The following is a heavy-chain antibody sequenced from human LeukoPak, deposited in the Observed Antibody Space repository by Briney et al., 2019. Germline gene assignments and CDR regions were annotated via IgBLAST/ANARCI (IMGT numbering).Heavy chain of an antibody. CDR2: IYNSEIT. Sequence: SETLSLTCTVSGGSISSYYWSWIRQPPGKGLEWIGYIYNSEITDYNPSLKSRLTMSVDTSKNQFSLQLTSMTAADTAVYYCARGNSGSYTFDYWGQGTLVTVSS. CDR1: GGSISSYY. D-gene: IGHD1-26*01. J-gene: IGHJ4*02. V-gene: IGHV4-4*09. CDR3: ARGNSGSYTFDY.